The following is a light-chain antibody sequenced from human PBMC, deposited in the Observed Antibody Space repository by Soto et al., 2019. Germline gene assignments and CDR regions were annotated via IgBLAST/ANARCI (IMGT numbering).Light chain of an antibody. CDR1: QRITTY. CDR3: QQSYSTPYT. V-gene: IGKV1-39*01. CDR2: TAA. Sequence: HMTQSPSSLSASVGDRVTITCRASQRITTYLNWYQQKPGKAPKLLISTAATLQGGVPSRFSVSWSGTDFTLTITTLQPEDFATYFCQQSYSTPYTFGQGTKLEIK. J-gene: IGKJ2*01.